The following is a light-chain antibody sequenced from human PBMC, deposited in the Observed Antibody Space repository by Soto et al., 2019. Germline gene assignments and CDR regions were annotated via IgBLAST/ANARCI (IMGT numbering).Light chain of an antibody. CDR1: QDISNY. V-gene: IGKV1-33*01. CDR3: QQYDNLLSTYT. CDR2: DAS. J-gene: IGKJ2*01. Sequence: DIQMTQSPSSLSASVGDRVTITCQASQDISNYLNWYQQKPGKAPKLLIYDASNLETGVPSRFSGSVSGTDFTFTISSLQPEDIATYYCQQYDNLLSTYTFGQGTKLEIK.